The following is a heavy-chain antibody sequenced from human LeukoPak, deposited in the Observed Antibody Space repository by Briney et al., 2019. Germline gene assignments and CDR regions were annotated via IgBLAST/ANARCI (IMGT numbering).Heavy chain of an antibody. CDR2: IHYSGST. CDR1: GGSFSGYY. CDR3: ARRDTSGRFGRFDP. D-gene: IGHD6-19*01. Sequence: SETLSLTCAVYGGSFSGYYWGWIRQPPGKGLEWIASIHYSGSTYYNPSLKSRVTISVDTSKNQFSLKLSSVTAADTAVYYCARRDTSGRFGRFDPWGQGTLVTVSS. V-gene: IGHV4-34*01. J-gene: IGHJ5*02.